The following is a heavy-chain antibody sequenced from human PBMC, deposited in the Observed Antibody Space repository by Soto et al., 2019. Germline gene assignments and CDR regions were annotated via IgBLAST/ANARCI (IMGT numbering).Heavy chain of an antibody. V-gene: IGHV3-30-3*01. J-gene: IGHJ6*02. D-gene: IGHD6-6*01. Sequence: QPGGSLRLSCAASGFTFSSYAMRWVRQAPGKGLEWVAVISYDGSNKYYADSVKGRLTISRDNSKNTLYLQMNSLRAEDTAVYYCARVRRIAARPYYYYGMDVWGQGTAVTVSS. CDR3: ARVRRIAARPYYYYGMDV. CDR1: GFTFSSYA. CDR2: ISYDGSNK.